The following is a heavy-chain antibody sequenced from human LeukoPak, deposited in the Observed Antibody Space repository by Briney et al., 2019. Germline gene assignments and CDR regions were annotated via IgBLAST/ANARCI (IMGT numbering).Heavy chain of an antibody. CDR2: ISSSGSNS. V-gene: IGHV3-48*03. Sequence: GGSLRLSCSASGFTFNNYEMSWVRQAPGKGLEWVSYISSSGSNSYYSDSVKGRFTISRDNAKNSVSLQMNTLRAEDTGVYYCARQAYGSGWFWGQGTLVSVSS. J-gene: IGHJ4*02. CDR3: ARQAYGSGWF. D-gene: IGHD6-19*01. CDR1: GFTFNNYE.